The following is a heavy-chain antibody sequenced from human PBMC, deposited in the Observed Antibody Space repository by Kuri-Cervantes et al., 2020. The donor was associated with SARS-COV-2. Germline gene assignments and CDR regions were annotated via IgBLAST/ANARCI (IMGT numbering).Heavy chain of an antibody. Sequence: LSLTCAASGFTFSSYWMSWVRQAPGKGLEWVANIKQDGSEKYYVDSVKGRFTISRDNSKNSLYLQMNSLRTEDTALYYCAKGTARMTFYFDYWGQGTLVTVSS. V-gene: IGHV3-7*03. CDR2: IKQDGSEK. CDR3: AKGTARMTFYFDY. CDR1: GFTFSSYW. J-gene: IGHJ4*02. D-gene: IGHD1-1*01.